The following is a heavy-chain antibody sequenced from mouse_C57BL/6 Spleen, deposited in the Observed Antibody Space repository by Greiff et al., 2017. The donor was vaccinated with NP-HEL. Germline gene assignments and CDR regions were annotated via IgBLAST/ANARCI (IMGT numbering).Heavy chain of an antibody. CDR3: ARSEDGYYVAY. V-gene: IGHV1-85*01. D-gene: IGHD2-3*01. CDR1: GYTFTSYD. J-gene: IGHJ3*01. Sequence: VMLVESGGDLVKPGASVKLSCKASGYTFTSYDINWVKQRPGQGLEWIGWIYPRDGSTKYNEKFKGKATLTVDTSSSTAYMELHSLTSEDSAVYFCARSEDGYYVAYWGQGTLVTVSA. CDR2: IYPRDGST.